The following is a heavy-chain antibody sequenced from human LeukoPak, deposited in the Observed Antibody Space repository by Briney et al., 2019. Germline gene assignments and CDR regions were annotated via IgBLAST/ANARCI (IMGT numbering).Heavy chain of an antibody. J-gene: IGHJ4*02. Sequence: GGSLRLSCVASGFTFSSYSMSWVRQAPGKGLEWVANINQDGSKKRYADSMKGRFTISRDNAKESLYLQLNSLRAEDTAVYYCAKWGPYCVGDYCPALDSWGQGTLVTVSS. CDR2: INQDGSKK. D-gene: IGHD2-21*02. CDR1: GFTFSSYS. CDR3: AKWGPYCVGDYCPALDS. V-gene: IGHV3-7*01.